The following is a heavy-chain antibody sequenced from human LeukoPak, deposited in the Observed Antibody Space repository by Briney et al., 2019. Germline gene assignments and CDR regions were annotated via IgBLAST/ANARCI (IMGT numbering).Heavy chain of an antibody. CDR1: GFTFDDYG. V-gene: IGHV3-20*04. CDR3: ARGPYTSGVYRLDY. D-gene: IGHD6-19*01. Sequence: GGSLRLSCAASGFTFDDYGMSWVRQAPGKGLEWVSGINWNGGNTGYADSVKGRFTISRDNAKNSLYLQMNSLRAEDTAVYYCARGPYTSGVYRLDYWGQGTLVTVSS. CDR2: INWNGGNT. J-gene: IGHJ4*02.